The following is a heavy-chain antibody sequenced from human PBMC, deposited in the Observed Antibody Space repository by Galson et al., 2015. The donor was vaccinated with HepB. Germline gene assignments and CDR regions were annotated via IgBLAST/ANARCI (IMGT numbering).Heavy chain of an antibody. J-gene: IGHJ4*02. V-gene: IGHV3-21*01. CDR2: ISSSSSYI. CDR3: ARALRIVSYFDWFPPPSDY. D-gene: IGHD3-9*01. CDR1: GFTFSSYS. Sequence: SLRLSCAASGFTFSSYSMNWVRQAPGKGLEWVSSISSSSSYIYYADSVKGRFTISRDNAKNSLYLQMNSLRAEDTAVYYCARALRIVSYFDWFPPPSDYWGQGTLVTVSS.